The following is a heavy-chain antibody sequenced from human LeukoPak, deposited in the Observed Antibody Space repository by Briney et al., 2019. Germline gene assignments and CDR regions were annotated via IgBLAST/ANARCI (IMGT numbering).Heavy chain of an antibody. D-gene: IGHD6-19*01. CDR3: ARGRLVRTVPALFDP. CDR2: ISVDSDTI. J-gene: IGHJ5*02. Sequence: GGSLRLSCAASGFTVSSNYMSWVRQAPGKGLEWVTYISVDSDTIHYADSVKGRFTISRDNARNSLYLQMNSLRAEDTAVYFCARGRLVRTVPALFDPWGQGTLVTVSS. V-gene: IGHV3-48*04. CDR1: GFTVSSNY.